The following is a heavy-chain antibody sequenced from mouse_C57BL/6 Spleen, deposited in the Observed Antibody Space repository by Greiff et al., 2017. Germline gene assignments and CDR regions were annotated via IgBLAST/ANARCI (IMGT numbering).Heavy chain of an antibody. CDR2: IDPSDSYT. J-gene: IGHJ2*01. CDR3: ARDYGSSYNYFDD. D-gene: IGHD1-1*01. Sequence: QVQLQQPGAELVKPGASVKLSCKASGYTFTSYWMQWVKQRPGQGLEWIGEIDPSDSYTNYNQKFKGKATLTVDTSSSTAYMQFSSLTSEDSAVYYCARDYGSSYNYFDDWGQGTTLTVSS. V-gene: IGHV1-50*01. CDR1: GYTFTSYW.